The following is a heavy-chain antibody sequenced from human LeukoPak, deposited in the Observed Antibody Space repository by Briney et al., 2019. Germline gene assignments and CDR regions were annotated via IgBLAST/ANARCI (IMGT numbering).Heavy chain of an antibody. CDR2: IYYSGST. CDR3: ARGVRKRGSRYSSGWLNSHYYYYYMDV. V-gene: IGHV4-59*01. Sequence: PSETLSLTCTVSGGSISSYYWSWIRQPPGKGLEWIGYIYYSGSTNYNPSLKSRVTISVDTSKNQFSLKLSSVTAADTAVYYCARGVRKRGSRYSSGWLNSHYYYYYMDVWGKGTTVTVSS. D-gene: IGHD6-19*01. CDR1: GGSISSYY. J-gene: IGHJ6*03.